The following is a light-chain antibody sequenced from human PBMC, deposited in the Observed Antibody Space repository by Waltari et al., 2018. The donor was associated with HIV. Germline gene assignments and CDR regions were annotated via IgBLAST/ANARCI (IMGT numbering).Light chain of an antibody. CDR3: QQYNSYPWT. CDR1: QSISSW. CDR2: KAS. Sequence: DIQMTQSPSTLSASVGDRVTITCRASQSISSWLAWYQQKPGKAPKLLIYKASSLESVVPSRFSGSVSGTEFTLTISSLQPDDFATYYCQQYNSYPWTFGQGTKVEIK. V-gene: IGKV1-5*03. J-gene: IGKJ1*01.